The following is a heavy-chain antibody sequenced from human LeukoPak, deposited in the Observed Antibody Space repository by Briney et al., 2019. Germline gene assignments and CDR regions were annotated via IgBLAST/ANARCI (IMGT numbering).Heavy chain of an antibody. D-gene: IGHD3-22*01. CDR2: ISGSGGST. J-gene: IGHJ4*02. CDR3: AKSGSGYPEHGGYFDY. CDR1: GFTLSSYG. Sequence: GGSLRLSCAASGFTLSSYGMSWVRQAPGKGLEWVSAISGSGGSTYYADSVKGRFTISRDNSKNTLYLQMNSLRAEDTAVYYCAKSGSGYPEHGGYFDYWGQGTLVTVSS. V-gene: IGHV3-23*01.